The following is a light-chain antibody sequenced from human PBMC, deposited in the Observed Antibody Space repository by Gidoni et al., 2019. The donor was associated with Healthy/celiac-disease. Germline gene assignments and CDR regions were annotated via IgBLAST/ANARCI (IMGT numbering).Light chain of an antibody. J-gene: IGKJ5*01. CDR3: QQSYSTPPT. Sequence: DIKMIQYPSTLSASVGDRVTITCRASQSNSSFLNWYQQKPGKAPKLLTYAASSLQSGVPSRFSGSGSGTDFTLTISSLQPEDFATYYCQQSYSTPPTFGQGTRLEIK. CDR2: AAS. V-gene: IGKV1-39*01. CDR1: QSNSSF.